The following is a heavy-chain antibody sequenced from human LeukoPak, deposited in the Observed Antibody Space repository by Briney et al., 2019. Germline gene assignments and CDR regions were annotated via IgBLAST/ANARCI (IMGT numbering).Heavy chain of an antibody. CDR1: GGSFSGYY. Sequence: MTSETLSLTCAVYGGSFSGYYWSWIRQPPGKGLEWIGYIYYSGSTYYNPSLRSRVTISVDTSKNQFSLKLSSVTAADTAVYYCARSSEGRYYYDSSGFSYYYYYMDVWGKGTTVTISS. V-gene: IGHV4-59*01. CDR3: ARSSEGRYYYDSSGFSYYYYYMDV. D-gene: IGHD3-22*01. J-gene: IGHJ6*03. CDR2: IYYSGST.